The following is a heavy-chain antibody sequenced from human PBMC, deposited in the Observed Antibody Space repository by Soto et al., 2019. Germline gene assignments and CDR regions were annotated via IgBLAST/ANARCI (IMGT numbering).Heavy chain of an antibody. V-gene: IGHV3-30*18. CDR1: GFTFSSYG. D-gene: IGHD2-2*01. CDR2: ISDDGSNK. J-gene: IGHJ5*02. Sequence: QVQLVESGGGVVQPGRSLRLSCAASGFTFSSYGMHWVRQAPGKGLEWVAVISDDGSNKYCADSVKGRFTISRDNSKNTLYLQMNSLRAEDTAVYYCANYCRSTSCFSGGLEHWGQGTLVTVSS. CDR3: ANYCRSTSCFSGGLEH.